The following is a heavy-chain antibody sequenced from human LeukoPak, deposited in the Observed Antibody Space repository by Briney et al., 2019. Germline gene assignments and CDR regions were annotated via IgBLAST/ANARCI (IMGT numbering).Heavy chain of an antibody. Sequence: GGSLRLSCAASGFTFSSYSMNWVRQAPGKGLEWVSYISSSGSTIYYADSVKGRFTISRDNAKNSLYLQMNSLRAEDTAVYYCARSSVVAGTNFDYWGQGTLVTVSS. CDR1: GFTFSSYS. CDR2: ISSSGSTI. J-gene: IGHJ4*02. D-gene: IGHD6-19*01. CDR3: ARSSVVAGTNFDY. V-gene: IGHV3-48*04.